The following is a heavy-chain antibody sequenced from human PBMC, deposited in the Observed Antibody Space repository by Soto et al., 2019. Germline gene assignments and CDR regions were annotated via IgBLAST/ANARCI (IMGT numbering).Heavy chain of an antibody. V-gene: IGHV4-61*01. D-gene: IGHD3-3*01. CDR2: VYHTGRT. CDR3: ARDFAYFDS. Sequence: TLSLTCTVSGGSFKSGSYSWSWIRQPPGEGLEWIGYVYHTGRTSYNPSLKSRVSISMDTSKNQFSLNLDSVTAADTAVYFCARDFAYFDSWGQGTLVTVS. J-gene: IGHJ4*02. CDR1: GGSFKSGSYS.